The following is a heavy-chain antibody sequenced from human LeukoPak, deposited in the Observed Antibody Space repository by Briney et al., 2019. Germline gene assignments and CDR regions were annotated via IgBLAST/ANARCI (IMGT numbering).Heavy chain of an antibody. Sequence: SETLSLTCTVSGGSISIRNYYWAWIHQPPGRQLEWIGSVYSSGGLYYNPSLKSRVTISVDTSKNQFSLKLSSVTAADTAVYYCARRTRYYGSGSYYRGQAAFDYWGQGTLVAVSS. CDR3: ARRTRYYGSGSYYRGQAAFDY. D-gene: IGHD3-10*01. V-gene: IGHV4-39*07. CDR1: GGSISIRNYY. CDR2: VYSSGGL. J-gene: IGHJ4*02.